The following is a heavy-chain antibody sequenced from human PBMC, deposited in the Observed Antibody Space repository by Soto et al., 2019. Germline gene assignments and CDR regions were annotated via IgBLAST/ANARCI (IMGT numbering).Heavy chain of an antibody. CDR1: GGPLSSVGDS. CDR2: MYHSGST. Sequence: SVILSLTCAVSGGPLSSVGDSWSWIRQPPGKGLEWVGYMYHSGSTYYHPSLKSRATIPIDSSKNQFSLKLSSVTAADTAVYYCARVRGYWGQGILVTVSS. CDR3: ARVRGY. J-gene: IGHJ4*02. V-gene: IGHV4-30-2*01.